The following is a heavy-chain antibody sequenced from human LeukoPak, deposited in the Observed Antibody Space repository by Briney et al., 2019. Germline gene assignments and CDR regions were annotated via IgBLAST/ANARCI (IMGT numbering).Heavy chain of an antibody. V-gene: IGHV4-59*08. D-gene: IGHD3-3*01. J-gene: IGHJ2*01. CDR3: ARHVLSGYLNYWYFDL. Sequence: SETLSLTCTVSGGSISSYYWSWIRQPPGKGLEWIGYIYYSGSTNYNPSLKSRVTISVDTSKNQFSLKLSSVTAADTAVYYCARHVLSGYLNYWYFDLWGRGTLVTVSS. CDR2: IYYSGST. CDR1: GGSISSYY.